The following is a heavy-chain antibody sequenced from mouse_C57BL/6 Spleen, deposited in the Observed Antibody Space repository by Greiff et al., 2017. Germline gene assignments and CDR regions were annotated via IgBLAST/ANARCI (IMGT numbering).Heavy chain of an antibody. V-gene: IGHV2-9-1*01. Sequence: VQLVESGPGLVAPSQSLSITCTVSGFSLTSYAISWVRQPPGKGLEWLGVIWTGGGTNYNSALKSRLSISKDNSKSQVFLKMNSLQTDDTARYYCARIITTVVATKYFDYWGQGTTLTVSS. CDR2: IWTGGGT. CDR3: ARIITTVVATKYFDY. CDR1: GFSLTSYA. J-gene: IGHJ2*01. D-gene: IGHD1-1*01.